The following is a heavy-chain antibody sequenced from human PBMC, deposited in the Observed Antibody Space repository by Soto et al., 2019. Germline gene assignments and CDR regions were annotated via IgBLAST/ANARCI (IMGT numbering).Heavy chain of an antibody. V-gene: IGHV3-33*01. CDR2: ISHDGNFE. J-gene: IGHJ6*02. D-gene: IGHD3-16*01. CDR1: GFTFTTYA. Sequence: QLQLVESGGNVVQPGRSLRLSCAASGFTFTTYAMHWVRQAPGTGLEWLAIISHDGNFEYYADSVKGRFTISRDDSKNTIYLQMNRLRGDDSGVYFCARGGAMSAALSFGMDVWGQGTTVSVSS. CDR3: ARGGAMSAALSFGMDV.